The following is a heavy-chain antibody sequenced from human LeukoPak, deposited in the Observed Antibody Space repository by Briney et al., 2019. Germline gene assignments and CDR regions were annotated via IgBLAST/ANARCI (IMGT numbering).Heavy chain of an antibody. J-gene: IGHJ4*02. CDR1: GFTFSSYG. CDR2: TSYDGSNK. D-gene: IGHD2-21*02. V-gene: IGHV3-30*18. CDR3: AKDLGNCGGDCYSGDY. Sequence: GGSLRLSCAASGFTFSSYGMHWVRQAPGKGLEGVAVTSYDGSNKYYADSVKGRFTISRDNSKNTLYLQMNSLRAEDTAVYYCAKDLGNCGGDCYSGDYWGQGTLVTVSS.